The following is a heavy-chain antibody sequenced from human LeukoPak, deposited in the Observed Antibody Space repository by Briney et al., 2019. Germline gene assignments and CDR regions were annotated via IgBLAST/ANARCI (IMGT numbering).Heavy chain of an antibody. V-gene: IGHV4-59*01. D-gene: IGHD3-22*01. CDR3: ARGLNYYDGSGYCNWFDP. CDR1: GGSISSFY. CDR2: IYYSGTT. Sequence: PETLSLTCTVSGGSISSFYWSWIRQPPGKGLEWIGFIYYSGTTKYNPSFESRVTMSVDRSRKQFSLNLSSVTAADTAVYYCARGLNYYDGSGYCNWFDPWGQGTLVTVSS. J-gene: IGHJ5*02.